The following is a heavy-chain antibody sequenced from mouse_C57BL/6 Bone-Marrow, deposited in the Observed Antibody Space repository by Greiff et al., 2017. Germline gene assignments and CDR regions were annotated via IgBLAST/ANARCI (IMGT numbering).Heavy chain of an antibody. Sequence: QVQLKQSGAELARPGASVKLSCKASGYTFTSYGISWVKQRTGQGLEWIGEIYPRSGNTYYNEKFKGKATLTADKASSTAYMELRSLTSEDSAVYFCAYYYGSRYYAMDYWGQGTSVTVSS. CDR2: IYPRSGNT. CDR3: AYYYGSRYYAMDY. CDR1: GYTFTSYG. D-gene: IGHD1-1*01. J-gene: IGHJ4*01. V-gene: IGHV1-81*01.